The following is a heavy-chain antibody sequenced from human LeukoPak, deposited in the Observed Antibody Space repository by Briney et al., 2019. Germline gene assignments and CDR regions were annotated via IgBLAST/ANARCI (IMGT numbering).Heavy chain of an antibody. CDR3: ARGSTGPFDY. D-gene: IGHD2-2*01. CDR1: GGSISSYY. Sequence: SETLSLTCTVSGGSISSYYWSWIRQPPGKGLEWIGYIYYSGSTNYNPSLKRRVTISVDTSKNQFSLKVTSVTAANTAVYYCARGSTGPFDYWGQGTLVTVSS. J-gene: IGHJ4*02. CDR2: IYYSGST. V-gene: IGHV4-59*01.